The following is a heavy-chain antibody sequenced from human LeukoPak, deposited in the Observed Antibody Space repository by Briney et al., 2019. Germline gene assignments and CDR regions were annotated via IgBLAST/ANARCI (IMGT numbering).Heavy chain of an antibody. CDR2: IYYSGST. CDR3: ARGAPVVVVAAIPRWFDP. D-gene: IGHD2-15*01. V-gene: IGHV4-39*07. Sequence: SETLSLTCTVSGGSISSSSYYWGWIRQPPGTGLEWIGSIYYSGSTYYNPSLKSRVTISVDRSKNQFSLKLSSVTAADTAVYYCARGAPVVVVAAIPRWFDPWGQGTLVTVSS. J-gene: IGHJ5*02. CDR1: GGSISSSSYY.